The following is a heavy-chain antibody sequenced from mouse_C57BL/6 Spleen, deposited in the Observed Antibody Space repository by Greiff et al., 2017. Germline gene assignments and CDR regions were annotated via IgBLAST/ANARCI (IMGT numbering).Heavy chain of an antibody. CDR2: IDPETGGT. CDR3: TGLLGGAMDY. J-gene: IGHJ4*01. D-gene: IGHD2-3*01. Sequence: QVQLQQSGAELVRPGASVTLSCKASGYTFTDYEMHWVKQTPVHGLEWIGAIDPETGGTAYNQKFKGKAILTADKSSSTAYMELRSLTSEDSSVYYGTGLLGGAMDYWGQGASVTVSS. V-gene: IGHV1-15*01. CDR1: GYTFTDYE.